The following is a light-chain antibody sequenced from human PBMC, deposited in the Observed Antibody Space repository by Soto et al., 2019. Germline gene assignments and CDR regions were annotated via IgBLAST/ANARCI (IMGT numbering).Light chain of an antibody. Sequence: ERVMTQSPGTLSVSPGERATLSCRASQYVGTRLAWYQHKPGQAPRLLIYYTSNRATGIPARFSGSGSGTDFTLTISSLEPEDFALYYCQQRNSWPPITFGQGTRLEI. CDR3: QQRNSWPPIT. V-gene: IGKV3-11*01. CDR1: QYVGTR. CDR2: YTS. J-gene: IGKJ5*01.